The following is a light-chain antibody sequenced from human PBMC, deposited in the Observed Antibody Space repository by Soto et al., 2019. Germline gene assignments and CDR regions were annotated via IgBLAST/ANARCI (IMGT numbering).Light chain of an antibody. Sequence: DIVMTQSPLSLPVTPGEPASISCRSSQSLLHSNGYNYLDWYLQKPGQSPQLLIYLGSNRASGVPGRFSGSGSGTDFTLKISRVEAEDVGVYYCMQALQIWTFGQGTKVEIK. V-gene: IGKV2-28*01. J-gene: IGKJ1*01. CDR3: MQALQIWT. CDR1: QSLLHSNGYNY. CDR2: LGS.